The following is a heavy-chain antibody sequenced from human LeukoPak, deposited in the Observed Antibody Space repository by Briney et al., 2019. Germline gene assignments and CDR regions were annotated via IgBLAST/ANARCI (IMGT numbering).Heavy chain of an antibody. D-gene: IGHD3-3*01. CDR2: ISGSGRNT. CDR3: ASPYDFWSGYIEPVRGDF. J-gene: IGHJ4*02. Sequence: PGWSLRLSCAASGFTFTTYAMSWVRQTPGKGLEWVSAISGSGRNTYYADSVKGRFTISRDNSKNTLYLQMNTLRAEDTAVYYCASPYDFWSGYIEPVRGDFWGQGTLVTVSS. V-gene: IGHV3-23*01. CDR1: GFTFTTYA.